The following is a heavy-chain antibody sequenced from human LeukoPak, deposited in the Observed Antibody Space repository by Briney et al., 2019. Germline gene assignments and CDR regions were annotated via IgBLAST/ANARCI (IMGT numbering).Heavy chain of an antibody. CDR3: AKSDGHGTGYGFHI. CDR1: GFTFNDYA. V-gene: IGHV3-30*02. D-gene: IGHD6-19*01. J-gene: IGHJ3*02. Sequence: GGSLKFSCAASGFTFNDYARYWFRQSPGRGLEGLALLRDDGSDTYHADSVKGRFTISRDNSKNTVFLRMNSLRGEDSAIYYCAKSDGHGTGYGFHIWGQGTMVTVSS. CDR2: LRDDGSDT.